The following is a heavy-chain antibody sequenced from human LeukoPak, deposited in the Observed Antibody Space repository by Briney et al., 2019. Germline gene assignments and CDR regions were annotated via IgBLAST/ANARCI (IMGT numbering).Heavy chain of an antibody. CDR3: ARDHYFKIDY. V-gene: IGHV3-74*01. D-gene: IGHD3-10*01. J-gene: IGHJ4*02. CDR1: GFIFSNFG. CDR2: IPTDETPT. Sequence: GGSLRLSCAASGFIFSNFGMHWVRQAPGKGLVWVSRIPTDETPTNYADSVQGRFTISRDNAKNTLYLQMNNLRAEDTAVYYCARDHYFKIDYWGQGTLVTVSS.